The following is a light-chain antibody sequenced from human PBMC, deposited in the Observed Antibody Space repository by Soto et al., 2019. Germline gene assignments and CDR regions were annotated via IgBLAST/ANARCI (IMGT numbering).Light chain of an antibody. CDR3: QQRDSWPLT. Sequence: ENVLTQSPATLSLSPGEGATLSCRASESVGSDLAWYQQKPGQPPRLLFYDVSGRATGVPARFSGSGSGTDFTLTISSLEPEDFAVYYCQQRDSWPLTFGGGTKVEIK. V-gene: IGKV3-11*01. CDR1: ESVGSD. CDR2: DVS. J-gene: IGKJ4*01.